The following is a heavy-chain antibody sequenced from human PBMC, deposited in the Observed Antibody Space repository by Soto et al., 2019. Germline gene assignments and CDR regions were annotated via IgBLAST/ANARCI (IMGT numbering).Heavy chain of an antibody. CDR3: ARVGCSGGSCYTNWFDP. CDR1: GGSISSGGYS. Sequence: PSETLSLTCAVSGGSISSGGYSWSWIRQPPGKGLEWIGYIYHSGSTYYNPSLKGRVTISVDRSKNQFSLKLSSVTAADTAVYYCARVGCSGGSCYTNWFDPWGQGTLVTVSS. CDR2: IYHSGST. V-gene: IGHV4-30-2*01. D-gene: IGHD2-15*01. J-gene: IGHJ5*02.